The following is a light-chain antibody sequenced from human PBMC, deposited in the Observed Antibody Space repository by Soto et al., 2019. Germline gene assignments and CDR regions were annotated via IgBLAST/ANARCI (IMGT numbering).Light chain of an antibody. Sequence: IVLTQSPGTLSLSPGERATLSCRASQSVSSNLAWYQQKPGQAPRLLIYGASTRATGIPARFSGSGSGTEFTLTISSLQSEDFAVYYCQQYNNWRTFGQGTKVDIK. CDR3: QQYNNWRT. V-gene: IGKV3-15*01. CDR1: QSVSSN. CDR2: GAS. J-gene: IGKJ1*01.